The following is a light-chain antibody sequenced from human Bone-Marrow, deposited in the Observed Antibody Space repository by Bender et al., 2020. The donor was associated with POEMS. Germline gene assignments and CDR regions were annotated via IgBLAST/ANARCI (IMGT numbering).Light chain of an antibody. V-gene: IGLV2-23*01. CDR2: EGS. CDR3: CSYTAINTFV. J-gene: IGLJ1*01. Sequence: QSALTQPASVSGSPGQSITISCSGPSSDAGVYTLVSWYQQYPGKVPKLMIYEGSKRPSGVSNRFSASKSASSASLTISGLQAEDEADYYCCSYTAINTFVFGPGTKVSVL. CDR1: SSDAGVYTL.